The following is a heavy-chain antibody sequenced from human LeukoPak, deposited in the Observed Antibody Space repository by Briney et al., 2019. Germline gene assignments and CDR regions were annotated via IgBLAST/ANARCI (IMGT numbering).Heavy chain of an antibody. V-gene: IGHV3-23*01. D-gene: IGHD3-9*01. CDR2: ISGSGGST. J-gene: IGHJ4*02. CDR1: GFTFGSYA. Sequence: GGSLRLSCAASGFTFGSYAMSWVRQAPGKGLEWVSAISGSGGSTYYADSVKGRFTISRDNSNNTLFLHMNSLRAEDTAVYYCAKDQANYDILTGYYRDYWGQGTLVTVSS. CDR3: AKDQANYDILTGYYRDY.